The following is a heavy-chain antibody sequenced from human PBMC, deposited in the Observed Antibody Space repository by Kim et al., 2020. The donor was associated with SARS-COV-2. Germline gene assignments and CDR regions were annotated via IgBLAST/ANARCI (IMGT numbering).Heavy chain of an antibody. J-gene: IGHJ5*02. CDR3: AEGGPVRGTSPVLLWFGELRGAWFDP. Sequence: ASVKVSCKASGYTFTGYYMHWVRQAPGQGLEWMGRINPNSGGTNYAQKFQGRVTMTRDTSISTAYMELSRLRSDDTAVYYRAEGGPVRGTSPVLLWFGELRGAWFDPWGQGALVTVSS. V-gene: IGHV1-2*06. D-gene: IGHD3-10*01. CDR2: INPNSGGT. CDR1: GYTFTGYY.